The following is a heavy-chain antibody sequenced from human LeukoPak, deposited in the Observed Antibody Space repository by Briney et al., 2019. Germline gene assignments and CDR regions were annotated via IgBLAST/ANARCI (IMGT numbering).Heavy chain of an antibody. Sequence: AETLSLTCTVSGDSISSYYVTWIRQPPGGGLEWIGYSYYSWSTNYNPSLKSRVTISVDTSKNQFSLQLRSLTAADTAVYYCARLRGYRNGFSFYYYMDVWGNGTTVTVSS. CDR3: ARLRGYRNGFSFYYYMDV. CDR2: SYYSWST. CDR1: GDSISSYY. D-gene: IGHD5-18*01. V-gene: IGHV4-59*01. J-gene: IGHJ6*03.